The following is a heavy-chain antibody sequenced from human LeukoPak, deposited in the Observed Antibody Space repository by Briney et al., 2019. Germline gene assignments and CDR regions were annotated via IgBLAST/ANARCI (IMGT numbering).Heavy chain of an antibody. V-gene: IGHV3-23*01. CDR3: AKVDTMVRGVTAPFDY. CDR2: ISGGGGTT. Sequence: GGSLRLSCAASGFSFSNYAMSWVRQAPGKGLEWVSAISGGGGTTYYTDSVKGRFTISRDNSKNTLYLQTNSLRAEDTAVYYCAKVDTMVRGVTAPFDYWGQGTLVTVSS. CDR1: GFSFSNYA. J-gene: IGHJ4*02. D-gene: IGHD3-10*01.